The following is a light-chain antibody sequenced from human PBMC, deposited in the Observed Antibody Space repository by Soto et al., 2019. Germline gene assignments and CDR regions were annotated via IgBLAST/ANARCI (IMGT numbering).Light chain of an antibody. V-gene: IGKV3-20*01. J-gene: IGKJ4*01. CDR2: DAS. CDR3: QQYGSSPLT. CDR1: QSVSSY. Sequence: EIVLTQSPGTLSLSSGERATLSCRASQSVSSYLAWYQQKPGQAPRLLIYDASSRATGIPDRFSGSGSGTDFTLTISRLEPEDFAVYYCQQYGSSPLTFGGGTKVDIK.